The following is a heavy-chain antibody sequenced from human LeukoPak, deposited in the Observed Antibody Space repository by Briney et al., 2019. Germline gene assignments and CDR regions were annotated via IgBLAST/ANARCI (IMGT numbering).Heavy chain of an antibody. CDR2: MNPSTGNA. Sequence: ASVKVSCKAFRYTFTSYDINWVRQAPGQGLEWMGWMNPSTGNAGYAPKFQGRVTMTRDTSTSTAYMEVRGLTSEDTALYYCARLSQTPDYYNSGGYFYLGYWGQGTRVTVSS. CDR3: ARLSQTPDYYNSGGYFYLGY. CDR1: RYTFTSYD. D-gene: IGHD3-22*01. J-gene: IGHJ4*02. V-gene: IGHV1-8*01.